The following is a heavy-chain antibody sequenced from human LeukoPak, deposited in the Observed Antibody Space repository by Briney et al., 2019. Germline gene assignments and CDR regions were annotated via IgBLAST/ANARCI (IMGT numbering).Heavy chain of an antibody. CDR3: ARELDPTSTNNPHFYYHMDV. J-gene: IGHJ6*03. D-gene: IGHD1/OR15-1a*01. V-gene: IGHV4-59*01. CDR2: IYYSGST. CDR1: GDSISAYT. Sequence: SETLSLTCTVSGDSISAYTWSWLRQPPGKGLEWMGAIYYSGSTNYNPALERRVTISMDTPKTWFSLNLSGVTAADTAMYYCARELDPTSTNNPHFYYHMDVWGKGTTVTVSS.